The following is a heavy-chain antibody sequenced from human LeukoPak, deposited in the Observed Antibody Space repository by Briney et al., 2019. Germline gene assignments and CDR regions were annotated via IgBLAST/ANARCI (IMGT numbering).Heavy chain of an antibody. V-gene: IGHV4-39*01. CDR2: IYYSGST. Sequence: PSETLSPTCTVSGDSISSSSYYWGWIRQPPGKGLEWIGSIYYSGSTYYNPSLKSRVAISVDTSKNQFSLRLSSVTAADTAVYSCARQRIAAVDPKLNWFDPWGQGTLVTVSS. CDR1: GDSISSSSYY. D-gene: IGHD6-13*01. J-gene: IGHJ5*02. CDR3: ARQRIAAVDPKLNWFDP.